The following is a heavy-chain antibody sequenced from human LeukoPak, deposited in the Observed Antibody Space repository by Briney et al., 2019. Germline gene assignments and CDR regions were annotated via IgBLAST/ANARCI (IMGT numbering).Heavy chain of an antibody. CDR1: GFTFSSYS. J-gene: IGHJ4*02. Sequence: GGSLRLSCAASGFTFSSYSMNWVRQAPGKGLELVSYMSSSSSTIYYADSVKGRFTISRDNAKNSLYLQMNSLRAEDTAVYYCARDQYYGSGSYDYWGQGTLVTVSS. CDR2: MSSSSSTI. CDR3: ARDQYYGSGSYDY. D-gene: IGHD3-10*01. V-gene: IGHV3-48*01.